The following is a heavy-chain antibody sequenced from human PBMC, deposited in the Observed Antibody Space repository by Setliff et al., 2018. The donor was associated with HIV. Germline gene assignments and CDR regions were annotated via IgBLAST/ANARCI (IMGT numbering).Heavy chain of an antibody. V-gene: IGHV3-73*01. Sequence: PGGSLRLSCAASGFTFSGSAMHWVRQASAKGLEWVGHVKSKANNYATAYAASVKGRFTISRDDSKDTAYLQMNSLKTEDTAVYYCTTDTLIFGVVINGRYFDYWGQGTLVTVSS. D-gene: IGHD3-3*01. J-gene: IGHJ4*02. CDR3: TTDTLIFGVVINGRYFDY. CDR1: GFTFSGSA. CDR2: VKSKANNYAT.